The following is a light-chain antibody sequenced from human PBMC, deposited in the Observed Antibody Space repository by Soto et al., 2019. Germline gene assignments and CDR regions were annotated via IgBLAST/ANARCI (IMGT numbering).Light chain of an antibody. Sequence: QSVLTQPASVSGSPGQSITISCTGTSSDVGGYNYVSWYRQHPGKATKLMIYEVRNRPSGVSNRFSGSKSGTTASLTISGLQAEDEADYYCSSDTRSSTLIFGIGTKVTVL. J-gene: IGLJ1*01. CDR3: SSDTRSSTLI. CDR1: SSDVGGYNY. CDR2: EVR. V-gene: IGLV2-14*01.